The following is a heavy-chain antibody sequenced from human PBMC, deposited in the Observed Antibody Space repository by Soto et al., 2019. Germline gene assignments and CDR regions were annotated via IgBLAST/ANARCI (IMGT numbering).Heavy chain of an antibody. Sequence: ASLRLSCAASVFTVSSYPMSWDRQAPGKGLEWVSAISGSGGSTYYADSVKGRFTISRDNSKNTLYLQMNGLRVEDTAVYYCAKDRLAGNFDYWGQGTQVNVS. CDR3: AKDRLAGNFDY. CDR2: ISGSGGST. CDR1: VFTVSSYP. V-gene: IGHV3-23*01. J-gene: IGHJ4*02.